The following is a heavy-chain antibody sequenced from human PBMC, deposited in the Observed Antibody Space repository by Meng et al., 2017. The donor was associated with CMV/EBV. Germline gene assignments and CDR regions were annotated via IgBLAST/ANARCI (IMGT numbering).Heavy chain of an antibody. V-gene: IGHV3-21*01. D-gene: IGHD6-6*01. CDR1: GFTFSSYS. Sequence: GESLKISCAASGFTFSSYSMNWVRQAPGKGLEWVSSISSSSSYIYYADSVKGRFTISRDNAKNSLYLQMNSLRAEDTAVYYCARGGIAARYYGMDVWGQGTTVTVSS. J-gene: IGHJ6*02. CDR2: ISSSSSYI. CDR3: ARGGIAARYYGMDV.